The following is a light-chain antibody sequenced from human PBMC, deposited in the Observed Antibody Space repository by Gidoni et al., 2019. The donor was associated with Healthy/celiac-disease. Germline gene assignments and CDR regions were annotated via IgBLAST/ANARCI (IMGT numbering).Light chain of an antibody. CDR3: QVWDSSSDHHVV. Sequence: SYVLTQPPSVSVAPGQTARITCGGNNIGSKSVHWYQQKPGQAPVLVVYDASDRPSGIPERFSGSNSGNTATLTISRVEAGDEADYYCQVWDSSSDHHVVFGGGTKLTVL. J-gene: IGLJ2*01. CDR1: NIGSKS. V-gene: IGLV3-21*02. CDR2: DAS.